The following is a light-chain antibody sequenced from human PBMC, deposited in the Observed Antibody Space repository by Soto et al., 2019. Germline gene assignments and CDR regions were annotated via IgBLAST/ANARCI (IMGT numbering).Light chain of an antibody. CDR2: DVY. V-gene: IGLV2-8*01. CDR3: SSYAGTHIV. CDR1: SSDVGGYNY. J-gene: IGLJ1*01. Sequence: QLVLTQPPSASGSPGQSVTISCTGTSSDVGGYNYVSWYQQHPGKAPKLMIYDVYKRPSGVPDRFSGSKSGNTASLTVSGLQAEDEADYYCSSYAGTHIVFGTGTKLTVL.